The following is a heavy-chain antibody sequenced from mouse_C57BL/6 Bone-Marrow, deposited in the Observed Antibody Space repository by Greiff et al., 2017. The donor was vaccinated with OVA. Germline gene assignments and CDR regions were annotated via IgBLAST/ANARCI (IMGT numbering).Heavy chain of an antibody. V-gene: IGHV5-12*01. Sequence: EVKLVESGGGLVQPGGSLKLSCAASGFTFSDYYMYWVRQTPEKRLEWVAYISNGGGSTYYPDTVKGRFTISRDNAKNTLYLQMSRLKSEDTAMYYCASPYYGGYFDVWGTGTTVTVSS. J-gene: IGHJ1*03. D-gene: IGHD2-10*01. CDR3: ASPYYGGYFDV. CDR2: ISNGGGST. CDR1: GFTFSDYY.